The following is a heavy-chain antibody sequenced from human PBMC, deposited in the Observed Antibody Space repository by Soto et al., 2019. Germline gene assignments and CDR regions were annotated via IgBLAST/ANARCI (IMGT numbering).Heavy chain of an antibody. J-gene: IGHJ4*02. CDR2: IYYSGST. CDR1: GGSISSGGYY. Sequence: SETLSLTCTVSGGSISSGGYYWSWIRQHPGKGLEWIGYIYYSGSTYYNPSLKSRVTISVDTSKNQFSPKLSSVTAAETAVYCCARDGWFGESDWGQGTLVTV. CDR3: ARDGWFGESD. D-gene: IGHD3-10*01. V-gene: IGHV4-31*03.